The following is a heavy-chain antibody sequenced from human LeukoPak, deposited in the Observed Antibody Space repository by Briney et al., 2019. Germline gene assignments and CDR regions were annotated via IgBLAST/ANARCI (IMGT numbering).Heavy chain of an antibody. CDR3: ARSKYNWNDVGWFDP. CDR2: IYTSGTI. J-gene: IGHJ5*02. Sequence: SETLSLTCTVSGGSISRYYWSWIRQPAGTALEWIGRIYTSGTITYNPSLKSRVTMSVDTSKNQFSLKLSSVAAADTAVYYCARSKYNWNDVGWFDPWGQGTLVTVSS. CDR1: GGSISRYY. V-gene: IGHV4-4*07. D-gene: IGHD1-20*01.